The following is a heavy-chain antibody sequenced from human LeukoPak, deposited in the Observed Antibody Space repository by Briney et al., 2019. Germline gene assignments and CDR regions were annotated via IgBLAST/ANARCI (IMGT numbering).Heavy chain of an antibody. CDR1: GYTFTGYY. D-gene: IGHD2/OR15-2a*01. J-gene: IGHJ4*02. CDR3: ARGKRYNNQSKYRNTYYFDY. CDR2: INPNSGGT. Sequence: GASVKVSCKASGYTFTGYYMHWVRQAPGQGLEWMGWINPNSGGTNYAQKFQGRVTMTRDKSISTAYMELSRLRSDDTAVYYCARGKRYNNQSKYRNTYYFDYWGQGTLVTVSS. V-gene: IGHV1-2*02.